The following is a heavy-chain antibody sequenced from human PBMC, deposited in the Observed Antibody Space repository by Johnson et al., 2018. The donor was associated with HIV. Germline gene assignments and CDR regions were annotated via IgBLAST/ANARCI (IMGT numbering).Heavy chain of an antibody. V-gene: IGHV3-30*02. CDR2: IRYDGSNK. D-gene: IGHD6-13*01. Sequence: QVQLVESGGGLIQPGGSLRLSCAVAGFSVSSNYMTWVRQAPGKGLEWVAFIRYDGSNKYYADSVKGRFTVSRDNARNTLYLQMNSLRAEDTALYYCARGKGAAVGLDAFDIWGQGTMVTVSS. CDR1: GFSVSSNY. CDR3: ARGKGAAVGLDAFDI. J-gene: IGHJ3*02.